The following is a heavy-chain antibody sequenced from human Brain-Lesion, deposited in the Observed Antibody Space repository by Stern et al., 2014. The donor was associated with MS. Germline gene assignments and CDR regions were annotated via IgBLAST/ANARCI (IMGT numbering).Heavy chain of an antibody. D-gene: IGHD1-26*01. V-gene: IGHV1-24*01. CDR1: GSTLTELS. J-gene: IGHJ4*02. Sequence: DQLVESGAEVKKPGASVKVSCKVSGSTLTELSMHWVRQAPRKGLEWMGGFDPEDGETIYAQKFQGRVTMTEDTSTDTAYMELSSLRSEDTAVYYCATLSPGAGGNYYRHFDYWGQGTLVTVSS. CDR2: FDPEDGET. CDR3: ATLSPGAGGNYYRHFDY.